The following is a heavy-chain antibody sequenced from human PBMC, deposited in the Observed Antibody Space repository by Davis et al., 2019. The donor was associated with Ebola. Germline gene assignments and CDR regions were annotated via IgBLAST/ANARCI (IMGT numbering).Heavy chain of an antibody. D-gene: IGHD6-19*01. CDR1: GGSISSYY. CDR3: ARGAVAGLPFDY. CDR2: IYYSGST. J-gene: IGHJ4*02. V-gene: IGHV4-59*01. Sequence: MPSETLSLTCTVSGGSISSYYWSWIRQPPGKELEWIGYIYYSGSTNYNPSLKSRVTISVDTSKNQFSLKLSSVTAADTAVYYCARGAVAGLPFDYWGQGTLVTVSS.